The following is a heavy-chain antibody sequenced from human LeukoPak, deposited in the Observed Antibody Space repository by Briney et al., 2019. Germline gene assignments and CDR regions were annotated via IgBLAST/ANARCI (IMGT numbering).Heavy chain of an antibody. CDR3: AKTPRYIAARQSHFDY. Sequence: GGSLRLSCAASGFTFSTYGMHWVRQAPGKGLEWVAVIAYDGSNIHYADSVKGRFTVSRDNSKKTLYLQMNSLRAEDTAVYYCAKTPRYIAARQSHFDYWGQGTLVTVSS. D-gene: IGHD6-6*01. J-gene: IGHJ4*02. CDR2: IAYDGSNI. V-gene: IGHV3-30*18. CDR1: GFTFSTYG.